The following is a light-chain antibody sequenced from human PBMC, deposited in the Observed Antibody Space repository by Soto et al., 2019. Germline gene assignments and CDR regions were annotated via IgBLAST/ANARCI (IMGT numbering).Light chain of an antibody. V-gene: IGKV3-15*01. CDR2: GAS. CDR3: QHYNNWPPWT. Sequence: EMVITQSPATLSLSPGDRATLSCRASQSVSSNLAWYQQKPGQAPRLLIYGASIRATGIPARFSGSGSGTEFTLTISTLQSEDFAIYYCQHYNNWPPWTFGQGTKVDIK. CDR1: QSVSSN. J-gene: IGKJ1*01.